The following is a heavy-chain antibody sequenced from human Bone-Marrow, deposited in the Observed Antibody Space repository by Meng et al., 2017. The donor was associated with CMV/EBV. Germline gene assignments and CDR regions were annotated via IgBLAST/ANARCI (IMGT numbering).Heavy chain of an antibody. D-gene: IGHD1-26*01. CDR2: IYPGDSDT. CDR1: GYTFTGYY. J-gene: IGHJ6*02. CDR3: ARREGSYHGMDV. V-gene: IGHV5-51*01. Sequence: KVSCKASGYTFTGYYMHWVRQMPGKGLEWMGIIYPGDSDTRYSPSFKGQVTISADKSISTAYLQWSSLKASDTAIYYCARREGSYHGMDVWGQGTTVTVSS.